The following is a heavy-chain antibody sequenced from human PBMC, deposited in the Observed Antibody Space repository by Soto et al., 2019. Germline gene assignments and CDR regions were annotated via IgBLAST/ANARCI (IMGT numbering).Heavy chain of an antibody. CDR2: IWYDGSNK. V-gene: IGHV3-33*01. Sequence: GSLRLSCAASGFTFSSYGMHWVRQAPGKXLEWVAVIWYDGSNKYYADSVKGRFTISRDNSKNTLYLQMNSLRAEDTAVYYCARRVAMVRGVYYYYGMDVWGQGTTVTVSS. CDR1: GFTFSSYG. D-gene: IGHD3-10*01. J-gene: IGHJ6*02. CDR3: ARRVAMVRGVYYYYGMDV.